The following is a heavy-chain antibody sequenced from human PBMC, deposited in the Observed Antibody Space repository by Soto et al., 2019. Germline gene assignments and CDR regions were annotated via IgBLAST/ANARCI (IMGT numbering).Heavy chain of an antibody. D-gene: IGHD3-9*01. Sequence: SETLSLTCAVSSGSISSSNWWSWVRQPPGKGLEWIGEIYHSGSTNYNPSLRSRVTISVDKPNNQFSLKLSSVTAADTAVYYCARGLVIDFYYYYYFMDVWGKGTTVTVSS. CDR1: SGSISSSNW. CDR2: IYHSGST. CDR3: ARGLVIDFYYYYYFMDV. J-gene: IGHJ6*03. V-gene: IGHV4-4*02.